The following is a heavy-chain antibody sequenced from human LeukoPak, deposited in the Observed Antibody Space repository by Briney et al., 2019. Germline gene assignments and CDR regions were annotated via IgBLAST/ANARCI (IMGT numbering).Heavy chain of an antibody. CDR2: INPSGGST. CDR3: ARGFVVVAGPYGMDV. Sequence: ASVKVSCKASGYTFTSYYMHWVRQAPGQGLEWMGIINPSGGSTSYAQKFQGRVTMTSDTSTSTVYMELSSLRSEDTAVYYCARGFVVVAGPYGMDVWGQGTTVTVSS. CDR1: GYTFTSYY. J-gene: IGHJ6*02. D-gene: IGHD2-15*01. V-gene: IGHV1-46*01.